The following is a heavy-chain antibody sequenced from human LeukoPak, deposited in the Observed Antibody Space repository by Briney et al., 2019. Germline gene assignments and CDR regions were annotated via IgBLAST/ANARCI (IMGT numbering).Heavy chain of an antibody. CDR1: GFTFTSYS. CDR3: AKGGKWDVTPFDY. Sequence: GGSLRLSCAASGFTFTSYSMNWVRKAPGKGLEWVSTISGGGGSTYYADSVKGRFTISRDNSKNTLYLQVNSLRAEDTAVYYCAKGGKWDVTPFDYWGQGTLVTVSS. V-gene: IGHV3-23*01. CDR2: ISGGGGST. D-gene: IGHD1-26*01. J-gene: IGHJ4*02.